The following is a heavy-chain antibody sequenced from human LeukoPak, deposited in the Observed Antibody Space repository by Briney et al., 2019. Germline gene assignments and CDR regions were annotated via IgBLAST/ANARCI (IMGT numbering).Heavy chain of an antibody. CDR1: GGTFSSNA. Sequence: ASVKVSCKASGGTFSSNAINWVRQAPGQGLEWMGGIIPILGTANYAQKFQGRVTITTDESTSTAYMELSSLRSEDTAVYYCARGPDSYDAFDIWGQGTMVTVSS. J-gene: IGHJ3*02. CDR2: IIPILGTA. V-gene: IGHV1-69*05. CDR3: ARGPDSYDAFDI. D-gene: IGHD3-22*01.